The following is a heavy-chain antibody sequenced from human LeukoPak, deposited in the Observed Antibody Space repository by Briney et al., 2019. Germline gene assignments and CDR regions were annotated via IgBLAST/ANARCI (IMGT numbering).Heavy chain of an antibody. CDR1: GFIFSSFS. Sequence: GSLRLSCAASGFIFSSFSMNWVRQPPGKGLEWIGSIYYSGSTYYNPSLNIRVTISVDTSKNQFSLNLRSVTAADTAVYYCAREILYDSTGYYLWGQGTLVTVSS. CDR2: IYYSGST. J-gene: IGHJ4*02. D-gene: IGHD3-22*01. V-gene: IGHV4-38-2*02. CDR3: AREILYDSTGYYL.